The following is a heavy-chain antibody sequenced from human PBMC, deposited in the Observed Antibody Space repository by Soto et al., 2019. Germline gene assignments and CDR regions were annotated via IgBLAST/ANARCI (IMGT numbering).Heavy chain of an antibody. Sequence: GGSLRLSCAASGFTFSSYAMSWVRQAPGEGLEWVSGFSGSGGSTYYADSVKGRFTISRDNSKNTLYLQMNSLRAEDTAVYYCAKCTSSISSGLDHWGQGTQVTVSS. V-gene: IGHV3-23*01. CDR1: GFTFSSYA. CDR3: AKCTSSISSGLDH. D-gene: IGHD6-25*01. J-gene: IGHJ4*02. CDR2: FSGSGGST.